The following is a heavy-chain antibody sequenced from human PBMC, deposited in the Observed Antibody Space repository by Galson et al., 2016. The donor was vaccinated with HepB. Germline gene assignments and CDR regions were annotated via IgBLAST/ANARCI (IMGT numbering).Heavy chain of an antibody. D-gene: IGHD2-2*01. V-gene: IGHV3-30*03. J-gene: IGHJ4*02. Sequence: SLRLSCAASEFTFSNYDMYWVRQAPGKGLEWVAVISYDGSKKFYADSVKGRFTISRDNSKNILYLQMNSLRAEDTALYYCARAYLVYCTSTSCYFDYWGKGTLVTVSS. CDR3: ARAYLVYCTSTSCYFDY. CDR1: EFTFSNYD. CDR2: ISYDGSKK.